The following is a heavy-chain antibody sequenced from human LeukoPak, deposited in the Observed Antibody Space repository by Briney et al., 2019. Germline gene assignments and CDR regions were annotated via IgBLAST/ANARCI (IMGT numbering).Heavy chain of an antibody. J-gene: IGHJ4*02. CDR3: ARGNEWSRWLPTGAFDY. Sequence: ASVKVSCKACGYTFTGYYMHWVRQAPGQGLEWMGWINTNTGNPTYAQGFTGRFVFSLDTSVSTAYLQISSLKAEDTAVYYCARGNEWSRWLPTGAFDYWGQGTLVTVSS. D-gene: IGHD6-19*01. CDR1: GYTFTGYY. V-gene: IGHV7-4-1*02. CDR2: INTNTGNP.